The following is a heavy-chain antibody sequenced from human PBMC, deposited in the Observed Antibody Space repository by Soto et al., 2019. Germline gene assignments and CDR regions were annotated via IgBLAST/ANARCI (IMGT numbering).Heavy chain of an antibody. J-gene: IGHJ4*02. CDR1: GGSFSGYY. CDR3: ARAPYYYGSGSYYKD. CDR2: INHSGST. V-gene: IGHV4-34*01. D-gene: IGHD3-10*01. Sequence: PXGTLSLTCAVYGGSFSGYYWSWIRQPAGKGLEWIGEINHSGSTNYNPSLKSRVTISVDTSKNQFSLKLSSVTAADTAVYYCARAPYYYGSGSYYKDWGQGTLVTVSS.